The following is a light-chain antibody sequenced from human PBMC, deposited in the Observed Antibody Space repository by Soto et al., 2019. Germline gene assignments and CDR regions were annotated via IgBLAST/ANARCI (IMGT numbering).Light chain of an antibody. CDR1: QGINNY. J-gene: IGKJ3*01. V-gene: IGKV1-9*01. CDR3: QHLDNFPRT. CDR2: AAS. Sequence: IQLTQSPSSLSASVGDRVTITCRASQGINNYLAWCQQKPGKAPKLLIYAASTLQSGVPSRFSGSGSGTDFTLTISSLQPEDFATYYCQHLDNFPRTCGPGPKVDIK.